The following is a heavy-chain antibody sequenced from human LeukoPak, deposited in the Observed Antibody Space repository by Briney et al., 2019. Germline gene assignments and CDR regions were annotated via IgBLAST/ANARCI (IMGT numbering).Heavy chain of an antibody. CDR1: GGSISSGGYY. CDR2: IYYSGST. J-gene: IGHJ4*02. CDR3: ARSGGFLLYFDY. Sequence: SETLSLTCTVSGGSISSGGYYWSWIRQPPGKGLEWIGYIYYSGSTKYNPSLKSRVAISVDTSRNQFSLNLSSVTAADTAVYFCARSGGFLLYFDYWGRGTPVTVSS. D-gene: IGHD4-23*01. V-gene: IGHV4-61*08.